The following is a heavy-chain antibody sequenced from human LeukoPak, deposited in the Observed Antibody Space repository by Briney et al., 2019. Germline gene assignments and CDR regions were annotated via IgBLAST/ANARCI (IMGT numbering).Heavy chain of an antibody. D-gene: IGHD6-19*01. CDR3: AGSSGWYLAY. V-gene: IGHV3-23*01. CDR1: GFTFSSYG. J-gene: IGHJ4*02. CDR2: ISGSGGIT. Sequence: GGSLRLSCAASGFTFSSYGMNWVRQAPGKGLEWVSAISGSGGITYYADSVKGRFTISRDNSKNTVYLQMNSLRAEDTAVYYCAGSSGWYLAYWGQGTLVIGSS.